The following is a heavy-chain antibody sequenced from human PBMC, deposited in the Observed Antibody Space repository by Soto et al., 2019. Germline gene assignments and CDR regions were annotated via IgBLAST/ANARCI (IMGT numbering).Heavy chain of an antibody. CDR2: VSAYIGNT. D-gene: IGHD2-2*02. CDR3: EREYCSSASCYRVHTAMVIDY. V-gene: IGHV1-18*04. CDR1: GYTFTSYG. Sequence: QVQLVQSGAEGKKPGASVKVSCKASGYTFTSYGISWVRQAPGQGLEWMGWVSAYIGNTNYAQKLQGGFTMTTDTSTSTADMELRSLRSDDTAVYYCEREYCSSASCYRVHTAMVIDYWVQGTLVTVSS. J-gene: IGHJ4*02.